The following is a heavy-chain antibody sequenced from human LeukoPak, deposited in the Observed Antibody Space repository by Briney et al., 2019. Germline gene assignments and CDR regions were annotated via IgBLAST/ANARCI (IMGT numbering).Heavy chain of an antibody. D-gene: IGHD2-21*02. CDR2: XXXNSGXX. V-gene: IGHV1-8*02. CDR1: GYTFTSYD. Sequence: GASVKXSCKASGYTFTSYDIXXXXXXTGQXXXXXXXXXXNSGXXXXAQKFQXXXXXXXXXSINTAYMELSNLRSEDTAVYYCARQRGTIVVVTATSGFDPWGQGTLVTVSS. J-gene: IGHJ5*02. CDR3: ARQRGTIVVVTATSGFDP.